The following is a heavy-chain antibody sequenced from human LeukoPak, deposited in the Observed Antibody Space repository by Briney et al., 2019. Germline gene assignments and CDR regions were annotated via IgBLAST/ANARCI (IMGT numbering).Heavy chain of an antibody. Sequence: SETLSLTCTVSGGSISSSSYYWGWIRQPPGKGLEWIGSIYYSGSTYYNPSLKSRVTISVDTSKNQFSLKLSSVTAADTAAYYCARHYGPPYSSGWGGYFDYWGQGTLVTVSS. D-gene: IGHD6-19*01. V-gene: IGHV4-39*01. CDR2: IYYSGST. J-gene: IGHJ4*02. CDR1: GGSISSSSYY. CDR3: ARHYGPPYSSGWGGYFDY.